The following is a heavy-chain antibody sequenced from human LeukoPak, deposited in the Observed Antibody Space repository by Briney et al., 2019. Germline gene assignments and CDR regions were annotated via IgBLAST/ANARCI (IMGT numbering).Heavy chain of an antibody. D-gene: IGHD1-1*01. CDR2: INPNSGET. CDR3: ARYNWNDVVSALDS. Sequence: ASVKVSCKASGYTLSGYYIHWVRQAPGQGLEWLGWINPNSGETNYAQRFQGGVTLTRDTSISTFYMDVSRLRSDDTAVYFCARYNWNDVVSALDSWGQGTLVTVSS. J-gene: IGHJ4*02. CDR1: GYTLSGYY. V-gene: IGHV1-2*02.